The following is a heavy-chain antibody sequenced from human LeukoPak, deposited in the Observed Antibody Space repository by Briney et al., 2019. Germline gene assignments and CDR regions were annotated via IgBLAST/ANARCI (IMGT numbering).Heavy chain of an antibody. CDR2: ISAYNGNT. J-gene: IGHJ4*02. D-gene: IGHD6-13*01. Sequence: EASVKVSCKASGYTFTSYGISWVRQAPGQGLEWMGWISAYNGNTNHAQKFQGGVTMTTDTSTSTAYMELRSLRSDDTALYYCARVDSSSWRYYFDYWGQGTLVTVSS. CDR1: GYTFTSYG. CDR3: ARVDSSSWRYYFDY. V-gene: IGHV1-18*01.